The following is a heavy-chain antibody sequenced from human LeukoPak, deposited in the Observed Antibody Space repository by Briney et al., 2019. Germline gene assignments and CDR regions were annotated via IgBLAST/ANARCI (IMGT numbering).Heavy chain of an antibody. D-gene: IGHD6-19*01. CDR1: GFIVSSNY. V-gene: IGHV3-53*01. J-gene: IGHJ4*02. Sequence: PGGSLRLSCAASGFIVSSNYMSWVRQAPGKGLEWVSVIYSGGSTYYADSVKGRFTISRDNSKNTLYLQMNSLRAEDTAVYYCARAESSGFLHWGSWGQGTLVTVSS. CDR2: IYSGGST. CDR3: ARAESSGFLHWGS.